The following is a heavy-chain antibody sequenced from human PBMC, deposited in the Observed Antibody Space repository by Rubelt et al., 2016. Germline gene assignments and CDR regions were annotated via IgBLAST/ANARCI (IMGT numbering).Heavy chain of an antibody. Sequence: QMQLQESGPGLVQPSETLSLTCTVSGGSISSYYWSWIRQHPGKGLEWIGYIYYSGSTSYNPSLKSRVTISGDTSKNQFSLKLSSVTAADTAMYYCATSKFSSNWFAYWGQGTLVTVSS. J-gene: IGHJ4*02. CDR3: ATSKFSSNWFAY. CDR1: GGSISSYY. V-gene: IGHV4-59*01. CDR2: IYYSGST. D-gene: IGHD6-13*01.